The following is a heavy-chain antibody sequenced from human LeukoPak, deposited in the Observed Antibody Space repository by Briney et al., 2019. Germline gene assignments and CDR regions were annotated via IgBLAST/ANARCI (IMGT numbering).Heavy chain of an antibody. CDR3: ARGAWVLLVYANRGAFDI. V-gene: IGHV4-34*01. CDR2: INHSGST. CDR1: GGSFSGYY. D-gene: IGHD2-8*01. Sequence: SETLSLTCAVYGGSFSGYYWSWIRQPPGKGLEWIGEINHSGSTNYNPSLKSRVTISVDTSKNQFSLKLSSVTAADTAVYYCARGAWVLLVYANRGAFDIWGQGTMVTVSS. J-gene: IGHJ3*02.